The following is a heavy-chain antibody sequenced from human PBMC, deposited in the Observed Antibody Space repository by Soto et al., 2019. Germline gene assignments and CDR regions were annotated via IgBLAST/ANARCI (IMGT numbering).Heavy chain of an antibody. D-gene: IGHD2-15*01. V-gene: IGHV3-43*01. J-gene: IGHJ4*02. CDR1: GFTFDDYT. Sequence: GGSLCLSCAASGFTFDDYTMHWVHQAPGPGLEWVSLISWDGGSTYYADSVKGRFTISRDNSKNSLYLQMNSLRTEDTALYYCAKDICSGGSCLTGGQDYWGQGTLVTVSS. CDR2: ISWDGGST. CDR3: AKDICSGGSCLTGGQDY.